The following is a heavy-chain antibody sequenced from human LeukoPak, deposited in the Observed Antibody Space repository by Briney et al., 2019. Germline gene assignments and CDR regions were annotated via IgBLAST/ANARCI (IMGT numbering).Heavy chain of an antibody. CDR3: AKDRVAGATTAYYFDY. V-gene: IGHV3-23*01. D-gene: IGHD1-26*01. CDR2: ISVGGDIT. J-gene: IGHJ4*02. Sequence: GGSLRLSCAASEFTFSSYAMSWVRQAPGKGLEWVSGISVGGDITYYADSVKGRLTISRDNSKNTLYLQMNSLRAEDTAVYYCAKDRVAGATTAYYFDYWGQGTLVTVSS. CDR1: EFTFSSYA.